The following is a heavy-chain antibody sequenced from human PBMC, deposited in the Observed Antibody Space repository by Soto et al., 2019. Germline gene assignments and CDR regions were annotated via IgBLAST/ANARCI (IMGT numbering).Heavy chain of an antibody. D-gene: IGHD2-21*01. CDR2: INDNGGTK. V-gene: IGHV3-48*03. J-gene: IGHJ6*02. CDR3: ARTEWSSIPFNTAYYYYGLDV. Sequence: GGSMRLSCAASGFTFSSSEMNWVCQAPGKGLEWISYINDNGGTKYYADSVRGLFTISRDNAKDSLYLQMNSLRAEDTGVYYCARTEWSSIPFNTAYYYYGLDVWGQGTTVTGSS. CDR1: GFTFSSSE.